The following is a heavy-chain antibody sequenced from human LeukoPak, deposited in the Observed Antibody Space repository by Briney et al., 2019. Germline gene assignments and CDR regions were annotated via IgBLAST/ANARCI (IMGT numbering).Heavy chain of an antibody. CDR1: GGSVSSNSAA. D-gene: IGHD6-19*01. CDR3: ARVVVAVAGTLWGMDV. CDR2: TYYKSKWYN. Sequence: SQTLSLTCAISGGSVSSNSAAWNWIRQSPSRGLEWLGRTYYKSKWYNDYAVSVKSRITINPDTSKNQFSLQLNSVTPEDTAVYYCARVVVAVAGTLWGMDVWGQGTTVTVSS. J-gene: IGHJ6*02. V-gene: IGHV6-1*01.